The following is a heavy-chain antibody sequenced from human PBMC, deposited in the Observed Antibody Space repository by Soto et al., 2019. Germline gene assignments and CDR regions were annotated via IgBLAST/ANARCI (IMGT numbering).Heavy chain of an antibody. CDR1: GDSISGGASF. J-gene: IGHJ5*02. Sequence: PSETLSLTCTVSGDSISGGASFWSWIRQPPGKGLEWIANVYYSGSSYYNPSLKSRLTISVDTTKNQFSLQLKSMTAADTAVYYCAKLSCTSSTCYFPGWFDPWGQGTLLTVYS. D-gene: IGHD2-2*01. V-gene: IGHV4-31*03. CDR2: VYYSGSS. CDR3: AKLSCTSSTCYFPGWFDP.